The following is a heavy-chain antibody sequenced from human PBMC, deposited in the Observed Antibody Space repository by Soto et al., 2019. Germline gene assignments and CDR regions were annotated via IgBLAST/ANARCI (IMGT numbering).Heavy chain of an antibody. J-gene: IGHJ4*02. CDR3: ARDPQSLWFGELKKGVDY. CDR2: ISGNGADT. CDR1: GFTFSSYA. V-gene: IGHV3-23*01. Sequence: DVQLLESGGGLVQPGGSVRLSCAASGFTFSSYAMSWVRQAPGKGLEWVSAISGNGADTSYADSVRGRFTISRDNSKDTLFLQMNSLRADDTAVYYCARDPQSLWFGELKKGVDYWGQGTLVTVSS. D-gene: IGHD3-10*01.